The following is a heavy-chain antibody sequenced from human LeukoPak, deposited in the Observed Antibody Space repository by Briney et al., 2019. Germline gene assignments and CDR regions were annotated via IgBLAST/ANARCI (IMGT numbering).Heavy chain of an antibody. Sequence: PSETLSLTCTVDGGSISSYYWNWIRQSPGKGPAWIGYIYYTGSTKYNPSLQSRVTISVDKSENQFSLNLYSVTAADTAVYYCARVGYYDSSGYLDYWGQGTQVTVSS. V-gene: IGHV4-59*01. CDR3: ARVGYYDSSGYLDY. CDR2: IYYTGST. J-gene: IGHJ4*02. D-gene: IGHD3-22*01. CDR1: GGSISSYY.